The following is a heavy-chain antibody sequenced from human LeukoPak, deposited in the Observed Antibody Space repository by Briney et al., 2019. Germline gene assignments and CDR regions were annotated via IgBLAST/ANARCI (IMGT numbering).Heavy chain of an antibody. Sequence: GGSLRLSCAASGFTFSSYAMHWVRQAPGKGLEWVAVMLYDENNKNYADSVKGRFTISRDNPRSTLYLQMNSLRAEDTAVYYCASSSSWYLIDYWGQGTLVTVSS. V-gene: IGHV3-30-3*01. J-gene: IGHJ4*02. CDR1: GFTFSSYA. CDR2: MLYDENNK. CDR3: ASSSSWYLIDY. D-gene: IGHD6-13*01.